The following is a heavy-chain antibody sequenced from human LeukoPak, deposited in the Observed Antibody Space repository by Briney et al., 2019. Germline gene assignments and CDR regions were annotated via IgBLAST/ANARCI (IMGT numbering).Heavy chain of an antibody. D-gene: IGHD3-10*02. V-gene: IGHV3-23*01. CDR1: GFTFSSYG. J-gene: IGHJ6*04. CDR2: ISGSGGST. CDR3: AELGITMIGGV. Sequence: QSGGSLRLSCAASGFTFSSYGMSWVRQAPGKGLEWVSAISGSGGSTYYADSVKGRFTISRDNAKNSLYLQMNSLRAEDTAVYYCAELGITMIGGVWGKGTTVTISS.